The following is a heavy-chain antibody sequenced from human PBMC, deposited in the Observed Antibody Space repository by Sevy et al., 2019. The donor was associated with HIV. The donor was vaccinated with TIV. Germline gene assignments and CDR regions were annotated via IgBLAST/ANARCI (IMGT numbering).Heavy chain of an antibody. D-gene: IGHD3-10*01. J-gene: IGHJ3*01. Sequence: SETLSLTCTVSGGSIRSSRYYWGWIRQPPGKGLEWIATIPYSRSTYYSPSLKSRVTISEDTPKNQFSLNLSSVTAADTAVYNCARRDGYKSSGASDLWGQGTMVTVSS. V-gene: IGHV4-39*01. CDR1: GGSIRSSRYY. CDR2: IPYSRST. CDR3: ARRDGYKSSGASDL.